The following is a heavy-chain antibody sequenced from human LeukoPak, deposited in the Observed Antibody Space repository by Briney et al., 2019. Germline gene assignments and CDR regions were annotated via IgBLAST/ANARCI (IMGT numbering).Heavy chain of an antibody. D-gene: IGHD1-14*01. V-gene: IGHV6-1*01. CDR2: TYYRSKWYN. CDR3: ALGSRNNAFDV. CDR1: GDSVSSNSAA. Sequence: SQTLSLTCAISGDSVSSNSAAWNWNRQSPSRGLEWLARTYYRSKWYNDYAVSVKSRITINPDTSKNLLSLQLNAVTPEDTAVYYCALGSRNNAFDVWGQGTMVTVSS. J-gene: IGHJ3*01.